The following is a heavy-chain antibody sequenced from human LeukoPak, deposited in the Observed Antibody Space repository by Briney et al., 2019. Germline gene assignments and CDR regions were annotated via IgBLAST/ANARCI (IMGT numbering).Heavy chain of an antibody. D-gene: IGHD5-18*01. CDR2: SDPEDGER. CDR3: VTGFTTMAVDYFDY. J-gene: IGHJ4*02. Sequence: ASVKVSCRVSGKTLSDLSIHWLRQPPGKGLEWLGGSDPEDGERIYAQMFQGRVTMTDDTSIDTACMELSSLRSEDTAVYYCVTGFTTMAVDYFDYWGQGTLVTVSP. CDR1: GKTLSDLS. V-gene: IGHV1-24*01.